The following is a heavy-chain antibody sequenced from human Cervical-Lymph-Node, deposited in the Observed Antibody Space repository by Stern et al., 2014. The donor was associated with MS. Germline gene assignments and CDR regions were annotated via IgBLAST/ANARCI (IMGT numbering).Heavy chain of an antibody. Sequence: EVQLVQSGGGLVQPGGSLRVSCTASGFTFSTYAMSWVRQAPGKGLEWVSRISSSGGVTNNADSVKGRFTVSRDNSKNTLYLQLNGLRVEDTAAYYCARESQNYYGMDVWGQGTTVTVSS. CDR1: GFTFSTYA. CDR2: ISSSGGVT. J-gene: IGHJ6*02. CDR3: ARESQNYYGMDV. V-gene: IGHV3-23*04.